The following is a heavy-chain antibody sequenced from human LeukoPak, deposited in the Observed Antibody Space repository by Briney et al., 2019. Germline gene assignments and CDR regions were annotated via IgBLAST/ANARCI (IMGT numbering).Heavy chain of an antibody. Sequence: PSETLSLTCTVSGGSISSSSYYWGWIRQPPGKGLEWIVSIYYSGSTYYNPSLKSRVTISVDTSKNQFSLKLSSVTAADTAVYYCVDYSNYYFDYWGQGTLVTVSS. CDR2: IYYSGST. V-gene: IGHV4-39*01. J-gene: IGHJ4*02. CDR3: VDYSNYYFDY. CDR1: GGSISSSSYY. D-gene: IGHD4-11*01.